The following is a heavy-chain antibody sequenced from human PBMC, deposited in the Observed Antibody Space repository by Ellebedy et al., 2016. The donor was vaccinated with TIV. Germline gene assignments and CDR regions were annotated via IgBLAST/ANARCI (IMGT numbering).Heavy chain of an antibody. CDR2: IYHNGAT. Sequence: MPSETLSLTCNVSGASISGSRNYWGWIRRPPGKGLEWIGNIYHNGATYYNPSFDRRVTISVDTSKNQFSLRLRSVTAADAAEYYCASDSSGHFVPFDYWGQGILVAVSS. V-gene: IGHV4-39*07. CDR3: ASDSSGHFVPFDY. D-gene: IGHD3-22*01. CDR1: GASISGSRNY. J-gene: IGHJ4*02.